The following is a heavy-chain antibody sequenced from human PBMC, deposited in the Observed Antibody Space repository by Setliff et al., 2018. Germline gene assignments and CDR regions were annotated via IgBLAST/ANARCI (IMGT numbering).Heavy chain of an antibody. D-gene: IGHD4-4*01. J-gene: IGHJ5*01. CDR3: AGRDYSGGDS. CDR2: IYYSGRT. CDR1: GGSISTYY. V-gene: IGHV4-59*08. Sequence: SETLSLTCTVSGGSISTYYWSWIRQPPGKGLEWIGYIYYSGRTNYNPSLRSRVTISVDTSKNQLSLKVSSVTAADTAVYYCAGRDYSGGDSWGHGTLVTVSS.